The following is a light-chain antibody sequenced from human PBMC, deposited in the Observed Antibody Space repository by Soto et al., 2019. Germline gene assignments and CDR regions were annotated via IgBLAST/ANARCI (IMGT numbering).Light chain of an antibody. CDR2: GAS. CDR3: QQYVRSPPYT. Sequence: EIVLTQSPGTLSLSPGERATLSCRASQSVSSSYLAWYQQKPGQAPRLLIYGASSRATGIPDRFSGSGSGTDFTLTISRLEPEDFAVYYCQQYVRSPPYTFGQGTKREIK. CDR1: QSVSSSY. V-gene: IGKV3-20*01. J-gene: IGKJ2*01.